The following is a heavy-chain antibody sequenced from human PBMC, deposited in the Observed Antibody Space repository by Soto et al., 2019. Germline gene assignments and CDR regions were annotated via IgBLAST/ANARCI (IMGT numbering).Heavy chain of an antibody. V-gene: IGHV1-18*01. CDR2: ISAYNGNT. CDR1: GYTFTSYG. D-gene: IGHD2-15*01. Sequence: GPSVKVSCKASGYTFTSYGISWVRQAPGQGLEWMGWISAYNGNTNYAQKLQGRVTMTTDTSTSTAYMELRSLRSDDTAVYYCARDRRYCSGGSCNNWFDPWGQGTLVTVSS. CDR3: ARDRRYCSGGSCNNWFDP. J-gene: IGHJ5*02.